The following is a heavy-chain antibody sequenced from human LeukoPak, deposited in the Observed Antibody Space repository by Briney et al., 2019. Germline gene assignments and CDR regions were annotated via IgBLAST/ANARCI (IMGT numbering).Heavy chain of an antibody. D-gene: IGHD6-19*01. CDR3: TTDEPGIAVAGTDP. V-gene: IGHV3-15*01. CDR2: IKSKTDGGTT. J-gene: IGHJ5*02. Sequence: GGSLRLSCAASGFTFSSYSMNWVRQAPGKGLEWVGRIKSKTDGGTTDYAAPVKGRFTISRDDSKNTLYLQMNSLKTEDTAVYYCTTDEPGIAVAGTDPWGQGTLVTVSS. CDR1: GFTFSSYS.